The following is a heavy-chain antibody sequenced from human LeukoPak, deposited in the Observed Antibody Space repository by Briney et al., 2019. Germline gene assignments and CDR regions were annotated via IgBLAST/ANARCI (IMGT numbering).Heavy chain of an antibody. Sequence: GGSLRLSCAASGFTVSSNYMSWVRQAPGKGLEWVSVIYSGGSTYYADSVKGRFTISRDNSKNTLYLQMNSLRAEDTAAYYCARDNYYGSGSYYPRYYYGMDVWGQGTTVTVSS. CDR1: GFTVSSNY. CDR3: ARDNYYGSGSYYPRYYYGMDV. CDR2: IYSGGST. V-gene: IGHV3-66*01. D-gene: IGHD3-10*01. J-gene: IGHJ6*02.